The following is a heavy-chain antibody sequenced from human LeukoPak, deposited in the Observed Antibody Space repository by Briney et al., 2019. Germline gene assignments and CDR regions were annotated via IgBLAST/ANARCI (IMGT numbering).Heavy chain of an antibody. V-gene: IGHV4-30-4*01. CDR2: IYYSGST. CDR1: GGSISSGDYY. Sequence: PSETLSLTCTVSGGSISSGDYYWSWIRQPPGKGLEGIGYIYYSGSTYYTPTLKTRVHISVDTSKTQFSLKLSSVTAADTAVYYCARTATYGDVYFDYWGQGTLVTVSS. D-gene: IGHD4-17*01. J-gene: IGHJ4*02. CDR3: ARTATYGDVYFDY.